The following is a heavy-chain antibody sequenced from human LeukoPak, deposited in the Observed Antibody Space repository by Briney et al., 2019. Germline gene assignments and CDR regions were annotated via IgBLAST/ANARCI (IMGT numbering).Heavy chain of an antibody. V-gene: IGHV3-20*04. CDR3: ARGGISIFGVVIYMDV. CDR2: INWNGGST. J-gene: IGHJ6*03. Sequence: PGGSLRLSCAASGFSFDDYGMSWVHQAPGKGLEWVSGINWNGGSTGYADSVKGRFTISRDNAKNSLSLQMNSLRVEDTALYYCARGGISIFGVVIYMDVWGKGTTVTVSS. CDR1: GFSFDDYG. D-gene: IGHD3-3*01.